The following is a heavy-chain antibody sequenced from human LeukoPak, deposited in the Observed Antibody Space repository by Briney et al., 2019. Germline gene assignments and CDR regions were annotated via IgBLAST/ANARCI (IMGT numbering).Heavy chain of an antibody. CDR3: ARGYYYYMDV. J-gene: IGHJ6*03. CDR1: GGSISSYY. V-gene: IGHV4-59*01. Sequence: SETLSLTCTVSGGSISSYYWSWIRQPPGKGLEWIGYIYYSGNTNYNPSLKSRVTISVDTSKNQFSLKLSSVTAADTAVYYCARGYYYYMDVWGKGTTVTISS. CDR2: IYYSGNT.